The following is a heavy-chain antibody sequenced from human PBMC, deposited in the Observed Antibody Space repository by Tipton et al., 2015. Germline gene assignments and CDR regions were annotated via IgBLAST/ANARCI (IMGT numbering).Heavy chain of an antibody. CDR3: ARGDSSGPDY. CDR2: ISAFSGNT. CDR1: GYTFRSYD. J-gene: IGHJ4*02. D-gene: IGHD6-19*01. V-gene: IGHV1-18*01. Sequence: QLVQSGAEVEKPGASVKVSCKASGYTFRSYDINWVRQATGQGLEWMGWISAFSGNTNYAQKFQGRVTMTTDTSTTTAYMELRSLRFDDTAVYYCARGDSSGPDYWGQGTLVTVSS.